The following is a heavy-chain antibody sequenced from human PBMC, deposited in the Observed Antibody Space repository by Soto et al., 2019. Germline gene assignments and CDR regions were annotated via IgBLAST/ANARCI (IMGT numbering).Heavy chain of an antibody. CDR1: GFTFSSYW. J-gene: IGHJ4*02. V-gene: IGHV3-74*01. CDR3: ARDPAPSGWYDY. Sequence: GGSLRLSCAAPGFTFSSYWMHWVRQAPGKGLVWVSRINSDGSSTSYADSVKGRFTISRDSAKNTLYLQMNSLRAEDTAVYYCARDPAPSGWYDYWGQGTLVTVSS. D-gene: IGHD6-19*01. CDR2: INSDGSST.